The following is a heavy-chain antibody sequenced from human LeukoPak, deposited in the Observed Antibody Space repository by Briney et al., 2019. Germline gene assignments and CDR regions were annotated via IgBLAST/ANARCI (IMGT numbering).Heavy chain of an antibody. CDR3: AKDREIVVDTTHPRFAMHV. Sequence: GGSLRLSCAASGFTFSNYAMNWVRQAPGKGRKWVSTITGVSGTTYYTDSVKGRFTISRDNSKNTLYLQMNSLRAEDAAVYYCAKDREIVVDTTHPRFAMHVWGQGTTVTVSS. J-gene: IGHJ6*02. D-gene: IGHD3-22*01. CDR1: GFTFSNYA. V-gene: IGHV3-23*01. CDR2: ITGVSGTT.